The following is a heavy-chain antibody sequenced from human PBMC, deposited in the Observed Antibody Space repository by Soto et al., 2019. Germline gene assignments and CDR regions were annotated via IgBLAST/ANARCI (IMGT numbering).Heavy chain of an antibody. CDR3: GRPTYGDYDIMDV. CDR2: IYPGDSDT. CDR1: GYSFTNYW. D-gene: IGHD4-17*01. J-gene: IGHJ6*02. V-gene: IGHV5-51*01. Sequence: GESLKISCKGSGYSFTNYWIGWVRQMPGKGLEWMGIIYPGDSDTRYSPSFQGQVTISADKSINTAYLQWSSLKVSDTAMYYCGRPTYGDYDIMDVWGRGTTVTVYS.